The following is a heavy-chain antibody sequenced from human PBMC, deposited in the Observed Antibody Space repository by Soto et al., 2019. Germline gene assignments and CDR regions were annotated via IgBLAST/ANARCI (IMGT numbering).Heavy chain of an antibody. V-gene: IGHV5-51*01. D-gene: IGHD3-22*01. CDR2: IYPGDSDT. J-gene: IGHJ5*02. CDR1: GHSFTSYW. CDR3: ARLLNTYYYDSSGLNWFDP. Sequence: GESLKISCKGSGHSFTSYWIGWVRQMPGKGLEWMGIIYPGDSDTRYSPSFQGRVTISADKSISTAYLQWSSLKASDTAMYYCARLLNTYYYDSSGLNWFDPWGQGTLVTVSS.